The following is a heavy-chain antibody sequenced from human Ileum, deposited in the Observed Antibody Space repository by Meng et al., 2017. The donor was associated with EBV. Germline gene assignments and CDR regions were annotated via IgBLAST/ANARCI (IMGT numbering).Heavy chain of an antibody. CDR3: ARHHHSPTFDY. CDR2: VVYSGTT. CDR1: GGSISSSSYY. V-gene: IGHV4-39*01. D-gene: IGHD1-14*01. J-gene: IGHJ4*02. Sequence: QLHLQESGPGLVKPSETLSPTCPVSGGSISSSSYYWAWIRQPPGEGLEWIGSVVYSGTTYYTSSLKSRVSISVDTSKNQFSLKLSSVTAADTAVYYCARHHHSPTFDYWGQGTLVTVSS.